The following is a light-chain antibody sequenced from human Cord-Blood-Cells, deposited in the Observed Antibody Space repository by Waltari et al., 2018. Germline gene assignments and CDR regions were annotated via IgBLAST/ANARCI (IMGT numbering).Light chain of an antibody. Sequence: QSALTQPASVSGSPGQSITISCTGTSSDVGGYNYVSWYQQHPGKAPKLMIYDVSNRPSGGSNRFSGSKSGNTASLTISGLQAEDEADYYCCSYAGSYTFVFGGGTKLTVL. CDR3: CSYAGSYTFV. CDR1: SSDVGGYNY. V-gene: IGLV2-14*01. J-gene: IGLJ2*01. CDR2: DVS.